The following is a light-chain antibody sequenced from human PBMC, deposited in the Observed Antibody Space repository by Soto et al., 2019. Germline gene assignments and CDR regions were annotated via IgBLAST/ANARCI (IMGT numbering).Light chain of an antibody. J-gene: IGLJ1*01. V-gene: IGLV2-14*01. Sequence: QSALTQPASVSGTPGQSITISCTGSNIDVGFYDFVSWYQHHPGRAPKLIVSEVSHRPSGISNRFSGSKSGNTASLTISGLQSEDEADYYCISYTSDDVRYVFGTGTKLTVL. CDR1: NIDVGFYDF. CDR2: EVS. CDR3: ISYTSDDVRYV.